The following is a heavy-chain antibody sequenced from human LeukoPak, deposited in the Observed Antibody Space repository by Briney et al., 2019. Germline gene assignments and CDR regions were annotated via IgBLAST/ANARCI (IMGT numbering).Heavy chain of an antibody. D-gene: IGHD4-17*01. J-gene: IGHJ4*02. V-gene: IGHV1-46*01. Sequence: ASVKVSCKATGYTFTSYYMHWVRQAPGQGLEWMGIINPSGGSTSYAQKFQGRVTMTRDTSTSTVYMELSSLRPEDTAVYYCAREGGDGDYERYYFDYWGQGTLVTVSS. CDR1: GYTFTSYY. CDR2: INPSGGST. CDR3: AREGGDGDYERYYFDY.